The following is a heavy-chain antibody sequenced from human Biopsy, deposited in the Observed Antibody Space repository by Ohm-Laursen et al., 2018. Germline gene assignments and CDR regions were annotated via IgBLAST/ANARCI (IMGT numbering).Heavy chain of an antibody. Sequence: SETLSLTCAVSGGSISNNNYYWGWIRQPPGKGLEWIGSIFYRGSTHYKPSLKSRVNITVDTSKNQFLQKLNFVTAADTAVYYCARDYDTSGYYYVSWGQGTLVTVSS. CDR2: IFYRGST. CDR3: ARDYDTSGYYYVS. D-gene: IGHD3-22*01. V-gene: IGHV4-39*01. CDR1: GGSISNNNYY. J-gene: IGHJ5*02.